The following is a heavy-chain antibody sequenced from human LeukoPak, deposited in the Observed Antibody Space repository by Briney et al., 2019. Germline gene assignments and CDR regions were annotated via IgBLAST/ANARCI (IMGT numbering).Heavy chain of an antibody. CDR2: IYYSGST. Sequence: PSETLSLTCTVSGGSISSYYWSWIRQPPGKGLEWIGYIYYSGSTNYNPSLKSRVTISVDTSKNQFSPKLSSVTAADTAVYYCARAFASGWYPDWGQGTLVTVSS. V-gene: IGHV4-59*12. CDR1: GGSISSYY. CDR3: ARAFASGWYPD. J-gene: IGHJ4*02. D-gene: IGHD6-19*01.